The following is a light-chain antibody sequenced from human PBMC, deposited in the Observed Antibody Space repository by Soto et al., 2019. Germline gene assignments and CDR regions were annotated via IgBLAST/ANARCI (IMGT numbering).Light chain of an antibody. CDR3: QQYGSSPRT. CDR1: QSLSSSQ. J-gene: IGKJ1*01. CDR2: DAS. Sequence: EIVLTQSPGTLSLSPGERATLSCRASQSLSSSQLAWYQQNPGQAPRLLIHDASSRATGISDRFTGSGSGTDFTLTITTLEPEDFAVYYCQQYGSSPRTFGLGTKVDIK. V-gene: IGKV3-20*01.